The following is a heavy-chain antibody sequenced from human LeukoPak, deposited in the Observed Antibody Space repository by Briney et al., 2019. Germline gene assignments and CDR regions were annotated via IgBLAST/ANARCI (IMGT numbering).Heavy chain of an antibody. CDR3: AKDAGSRALDY. J-gene: IGHJ4*02. Sequence: GGSLRLSCAASGFTFSSYGMHWVRQAPGKGLEWVAVISYDGSNKYCADSVKGRFTISRDNSKNTLYLQMNSLRAEDTAVYYCAKDAGSRALDYWGQGTLVTVSS. D-gene: IGHD5-12*01. V-gene: IGHV3-30*18. CDR1: GFTFSSYG. CDR2: ISYDGSNK.